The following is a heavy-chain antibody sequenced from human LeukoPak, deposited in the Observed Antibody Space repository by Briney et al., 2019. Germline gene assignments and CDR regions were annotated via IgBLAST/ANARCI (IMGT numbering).Heavy chain of an antibody. CDR3: ARDWQLVD. J-gene: IGHJ4*02. CDR1: GGSISSGDKY. CDR2: VHYSGTT. D-gene: IGHD1-1*01. Sequence: SQTLSLTCTVSGGSISSGDKYWSWIRQPLGKGLEWIGNVHYSGTTSYNSSLTSRLSMSVDRSKNQFSLRLSSVTAADTAVYYCARDWQLVDWGQGTLVSVSS. V-gene: IGHV4-30-4*01.